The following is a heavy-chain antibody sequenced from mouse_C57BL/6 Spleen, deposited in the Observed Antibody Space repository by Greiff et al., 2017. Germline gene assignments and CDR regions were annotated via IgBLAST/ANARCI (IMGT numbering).Heavy chain of an antibody. CDR3: ARDWAWYFDV. CDR2: ISSGSSTI. CDR1: GFTFSDYG. V-gene: IGHV5-17*01. D-gene: IGHD4-1*01. J-gene: IGHJ1*03. Sequence: EVKLMESGGGLVKPGGSLKLSCAASGFTFSDYGMHWVRQAPEKGLEWVAYISSGSSTIYYADTVKGRFTISRDNAKNTLFLQMTSLRSADTAMYYCARDWAWYFDVWGTGTTVTVSS.